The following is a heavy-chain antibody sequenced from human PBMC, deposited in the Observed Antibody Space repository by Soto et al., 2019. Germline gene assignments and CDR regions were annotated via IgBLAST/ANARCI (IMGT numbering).Heavy chain of an antibody. V-gene: IGHV3-7*05. D-gene: IGHD2-2*01. CDR1: GFAFNNFW. CDR3: AASRAGCYVH. Sequence: EVQLVESGGGLVQPGGSLRLSCGASGFAFNNFWMSWVRQVPGKGLQWVANIRQDGGNRYYVDSVRGRFTISRDNAENSLYLQMDKLRAEDTAVYYCAASRAGCYVHWGQGTLVTVSS. J-gene: IGHJ4*02. CDR2: IRQDGGNR.